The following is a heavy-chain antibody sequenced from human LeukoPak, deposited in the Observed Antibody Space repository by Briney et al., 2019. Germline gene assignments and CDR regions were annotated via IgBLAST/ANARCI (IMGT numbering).Heavy chain of an antibody. Sequence: SETLSLTCTVSGGSISSYYWSWIRQPPGKGLEWIGYIYYSGSTNYNPSLKSRVTISVDTSKNQFSLKLSSVTAADTAVYYCARLRKGTIVVVVAARWDYWGQGTLVTVSS. CDR2: IYYSGST. J-gene: IGHJ4*02. CDR1: GGSISSYY. D-gene: IGHD2-15*01. V-gene: IGHV4-59*12. CDR3: ARLRKGTIVVVVAARWDY.